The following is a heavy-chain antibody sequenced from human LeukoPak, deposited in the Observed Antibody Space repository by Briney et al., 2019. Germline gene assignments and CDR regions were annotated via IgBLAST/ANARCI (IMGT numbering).Heavy chain of an antibody. V-gene: IGHV4-34*01. CDR2: INHSGST. D-gene: IGHD6-13*01. CDR1: GGSFSGYY. J-gene: IGHJ4*02. CDR3: ARAGYSSSTLDY. Sequence: SETLSLTCAVYGGSFSGYYWSWIRQPPGKGLEWIGEINHSGSTNYNPSLKSRVTISVDTSKNQFSLKLSSVTAADTAVYYCARAGYSSSTLDYWGQETLVTVSS.